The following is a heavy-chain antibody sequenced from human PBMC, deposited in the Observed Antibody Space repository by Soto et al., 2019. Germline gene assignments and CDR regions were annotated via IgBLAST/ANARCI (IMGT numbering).Heavy chain of an antibody. J-gene: IGHJ6*03. CDR2: IYYSGST. CDR3: ARGGHDNTYYYYMDV. Sequence: PSETLSLTCTVSGGSISSYYWSWIRQPPGKGLEWIGYIYYSGSTNYNPSLKSRVTISVDTSKNQFSLKLSSVTAADTAVYYCARGGHDNTYYYYMDVWGKGTTVTVSS. V-gene: IGHV4-59*01. D-gene: IGHD1-1*01. CDR1: GGSISSYY.